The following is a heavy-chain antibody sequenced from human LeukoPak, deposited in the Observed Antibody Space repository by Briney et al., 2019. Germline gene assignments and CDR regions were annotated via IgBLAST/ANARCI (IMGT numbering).Heavy chain of an antibody. V-gene: IGHV4-34*01. D-gene: IGHD3-9*01. Sequence: SETLSLTCAVHGGSFSGYYWSWIRQPPGKGLEWIGEINHSGSTNYNPSLKSRVTISVDTSKNQFSLKLSSVTAADMVFFKRETAYDILTGYHFDPWGQGTQVTVSS. CDR3: ETAYDILTGYHFDP. J-gene: IGHJ5*02. CDR1: GGSFSGYY. CDR2: INHSGST.